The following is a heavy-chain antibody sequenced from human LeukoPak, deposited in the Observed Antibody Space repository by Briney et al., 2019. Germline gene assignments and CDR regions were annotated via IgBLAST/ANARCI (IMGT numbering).Heavy chain of an antibody. Sequence: PGGSLRLSCAASGFTFNDYYMGWMRQAPGKGLEWVSYISSSGSTLYYADSVKGRFTISRDNSKNTLYLQMNSLRAEDTAVYYCAKPLFRPYYYDSSGYYSFDYWGQGTLVTVSS. CDR1: GFTFNDYY. D-gene: IGHD3-22*01. V-gene: IGHV3-11*01. J-gene: IGHJ4*02. CDR3: AKPLFRPYYYDSSGYYSFDY. CDR2: ISSSGSTL.